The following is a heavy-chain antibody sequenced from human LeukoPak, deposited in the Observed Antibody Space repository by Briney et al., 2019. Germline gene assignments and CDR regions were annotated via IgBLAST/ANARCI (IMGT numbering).Heavy chain of an antibody. CDR2: ISGSGGST. J-gene: IGHJ4*02. Sequence: GGSLRLSCVVSGITFSGYSMIWVRQAPGKGPEWVSAISGSGGSTYYADSVKGRFTISRDNSKNTLYLQMNSLRAEDTAVYYCAKVSRNTAMVGYFDYWGQGTLVTVSS. CDR1: GITFSGYS. D-gene: IGHD5-18*01. V-gene: IGHV3-23*01. CDR3: AKVSRNTAMVGYFDY.